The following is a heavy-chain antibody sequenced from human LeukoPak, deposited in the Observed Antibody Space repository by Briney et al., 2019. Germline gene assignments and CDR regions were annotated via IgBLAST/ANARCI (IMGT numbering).Heavy chain of an antibody. V-gene: IGHV3-23*01. J-gene: IGHJ4*02. D-gene: IGHD3-16*02. CDR1: GFIFSSTA. Sequence: GGSLRLSCAASGFIFSSTAMSWVRQAPGKGLEWVSVISGSGGSTYYADSVKGRFTISRDNAKNSLYLQMNSLRAEDTAVYYCARDEISSAYYDYVWGSYRYYYFDYWGQGTLVTVSS. CDR3: ARDEISSAYYDYVWGSYRYYYFDY. CDR2: ISGSGGST.